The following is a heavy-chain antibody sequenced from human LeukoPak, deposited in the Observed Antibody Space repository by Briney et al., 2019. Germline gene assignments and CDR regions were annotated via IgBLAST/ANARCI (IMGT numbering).Heavy chain of an antibody. J-gene: IGHJ6*03. CDR1: GFTFSSYE. CDR2: ISSSGSTI. CDR3: ARDGVVRGVIPLYYYYYMDV. V-gene: IGHV3-48*03. D-gene: IGHD3-10*01. Sequence: GGSLRLSCAASGFTFSSYEMNWVRQAPGKGLEWVSYISSSGSTICYADSVKGRFTISRDNAKNSLYLQMNSLRAEDTAVYYCARDGVVRGVIPLYYYYYMDVWGKGTTVTIPS.